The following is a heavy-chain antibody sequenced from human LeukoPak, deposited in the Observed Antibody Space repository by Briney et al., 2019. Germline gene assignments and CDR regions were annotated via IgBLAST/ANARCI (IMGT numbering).Heavy chain of an antibody. CDR3: AKDVSPGGFTQGYMDV. D-gene: IGHD3-10*01. V-gene: IGHV3-23*01. CDR2: ISGSGGST. CDR1: GFTFSSYA. Sequence: SGGSLRLSCAASGFTFSSYAMSWVRQALGKGLEWVSAISGSGGSTYYADSVKGRFTISRDNSKNTLYLQMNSLRAEDTAVYYCAKDVSPGGFTQGYMDVWGKGTTVTVSS. J-gene: IGHJ6*03.